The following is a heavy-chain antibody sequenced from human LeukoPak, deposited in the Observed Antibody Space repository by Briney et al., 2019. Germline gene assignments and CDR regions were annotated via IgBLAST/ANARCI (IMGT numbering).Heavy chain of an antibody. D-gene: IGHD6-6*01. CDR2: IYESGST. CDR3: ATVDGQLVIGWFAP. V-gene: IGHV4-39*07. J-gene: IGHJ5*02. Sequence: SETLSLTCTVSGGSISSSSYYWGWIRQPPGKGLEWIGSIYESGSTYYTPSLKSRVTISVDTSKTQFSLQLRPVTAADTAVYYCATVDGQLVIGWFAPWGQGTLVTVSS. CDR1: GGSISSSSYY.